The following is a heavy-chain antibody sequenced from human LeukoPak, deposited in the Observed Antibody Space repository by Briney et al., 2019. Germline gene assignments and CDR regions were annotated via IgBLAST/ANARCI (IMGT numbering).Heavy chain of an antibody. CDR3: ARVGGTNYYYYGMDV. D-gene: IGHD2-2*01. V-gene: IGHV4-34*01. CDR1: GGSFNGYY. Sequence: SETLSLTCAVYGGSFNGYYWSWIRQPPGKGLEWSGEINHSGSTNYNPSLKSRVTISVDKSKNQFSLKLSSVTAADTAVYYCARVGGTNYYYYGMDVWGQGTTVTVSS. J-gene: IGHJ6*02. CDR2: INHSGST.